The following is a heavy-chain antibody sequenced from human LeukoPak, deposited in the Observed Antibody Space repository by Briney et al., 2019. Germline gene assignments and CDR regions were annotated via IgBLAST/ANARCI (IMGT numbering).Heavy chain of an antibody. J-gene: IGHJ5*02. V-gene: IGHV4-61*05. Sequence: SETLSLTCTVSGGSISSSSYYWGWIRQPPGKGLEWIGYIYYSGSTSYNPSLKSRVTISVDTSKNQFSLKLSSVTAADTAVYYCARSGLRYFDWLRGFDPWGQGTLVTVSS. CDR3: ARSGLRYFDWLRGFDP. D-gene: IGHD3-9*01. CDR2: IYYSGST. CDR1: GGSISSSSYY.